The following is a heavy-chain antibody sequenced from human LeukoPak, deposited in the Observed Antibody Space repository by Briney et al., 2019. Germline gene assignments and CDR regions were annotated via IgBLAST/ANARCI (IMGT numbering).Heavy chain of an antibody. CDR2: INSDGSST. CDR1: GFTFSSYW. Sequence: PGGSLRLSCAASGFTFSSYWMHWVPQAPGKRLVWVSRINSDGSSTTYADSVKVRFTISRDNAKNTLYLQMNSLRAEDTAVYYCARGRSYFSYFEYWGQGTLVTVSS. CDR3: ARGRSYFSYFEY. J-gene: IGHJ4*02. V-gene: IGHV3-74*01. D-gene: IGHD1-26*01.